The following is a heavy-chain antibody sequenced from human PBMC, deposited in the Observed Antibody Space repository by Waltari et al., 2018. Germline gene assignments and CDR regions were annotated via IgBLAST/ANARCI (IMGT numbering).Heavy chain of an antibody. V-gene: IGHV3-7*04. J-gene: IGHJ4*02. Sequence: EVQLVESGGGLVQPGGSLRLYCADSGFTLSNFWMSWARQAPGKGLEWVANINQDGSGEYYVDSVKGRFTISRDNAKNSLYLQMNSLRAEDTAVYYCQRGDYWGQGTLVTVSS. CDR1: GFTLSNFW. CDR2: INQDGSGE. CDR3: QRGDY.